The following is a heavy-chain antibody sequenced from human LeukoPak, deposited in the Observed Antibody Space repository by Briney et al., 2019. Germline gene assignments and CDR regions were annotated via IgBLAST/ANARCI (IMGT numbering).Heavy chain of an antibody. CDR3: AREGSYGSGSYVAGF. Sequence: PGGSLRLSCAASGFNFSSYWMHWVRQAPGKGLVWVSRINSDGSSTRYADSVKGRFTISRDNAKNSLYMQMNSLRAEDTAVYYCAREGSYGSGSYVAGFWGQGTLVTVSS. V-gene: IGHV3-74*01. CDR1: GFNFSSYW. D-gene: IGHD3-10*01. J-gene: IGHJ4*02. CDR2: INSDGSST.